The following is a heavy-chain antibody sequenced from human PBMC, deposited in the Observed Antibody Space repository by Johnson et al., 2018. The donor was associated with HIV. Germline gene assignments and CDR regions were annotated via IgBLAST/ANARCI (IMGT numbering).Heavy chain of an antibody. V-gene: IGHV3-20*04. CDR1: GFTFDDYA. Sequence: EVQLVESGGGVVRPGGSLRLSCAASGFTFDDYAMHWVRQAPGQGLEWVSVSYGGTSTFYADSVKGRFNISRDNSKNTLYLQMNSLRADDTAVYYCVRRPFGAAPGADAFDIWGQGTMVTVSS. D-gene: IGHD6-13*01. J-gene: IGHJ3*02. CDR2: SYGGTST. CDR3: VRRPFGAAPGADAFDI.